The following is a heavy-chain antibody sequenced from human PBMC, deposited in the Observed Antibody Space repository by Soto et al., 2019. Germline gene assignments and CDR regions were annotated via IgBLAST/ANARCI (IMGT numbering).Heavy chain of an antibody. CDR1: GFTLSAYD. J-gene: IGHJ6*02. D-gene: IGHD2-15*01. V-gene: IGHV3-13*05. Sequence: GGSLRLSCAASGFTLSAYDMHWVRQAEGKGLEWVSALGAADDPYYLVSVKGRFTISRENAKNSLYLQMNNLRAGDTAVYYCARAYSGRLPRRADYYYAMGVWGQGTTVTVSS. CDR3: ARAYSGRLPRRADYYYAMGV. CDR2: LGAADDP.